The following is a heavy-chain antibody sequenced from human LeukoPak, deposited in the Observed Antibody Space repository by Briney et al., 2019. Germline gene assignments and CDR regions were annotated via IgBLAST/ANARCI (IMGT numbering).Heavy chain of an antibody. CDR1: GFSISHGYY. D-gene: IGHD6-13*01. CDR3: ASGEAYLAAAGIFDY. V-gene: IGHV4-38-2*02. CDR2: IYHSGST. Sequence: SETLSLTCTVSGFSISHGYYWGWVRPSPGKGLEWIGSIYHSGSTDYNPSLKSRVTMSVDTSKNQFSLKLSSVTAADTAVYYCASGEAYLAAAGIFDYWGQGTLVTVSS. J-gene: IGHJ4*02.